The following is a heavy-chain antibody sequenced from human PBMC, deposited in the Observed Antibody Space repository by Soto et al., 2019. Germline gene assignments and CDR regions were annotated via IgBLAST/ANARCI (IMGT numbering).Heavy chain of an antibody. CDR2: IYYNGST. CDR3: AMTTVTYPDYLDF. D-gene: IGHD4-17*01. J-gene: IGHJ4*02. CDR1: GASMTSSSYY. V-gene: IGHV4-39*01. Sequence: QLRLQESGPRLVKPSETLSLTCTVSGASMTSSSYYWGCVRQPPGLGLEWIGTIYYNGSTYYSPSLKSRVTISVDTSKTHFSLSLRSVTAADTAMYYCAMTTVTYPDYLDFWGQGALVTVSS.